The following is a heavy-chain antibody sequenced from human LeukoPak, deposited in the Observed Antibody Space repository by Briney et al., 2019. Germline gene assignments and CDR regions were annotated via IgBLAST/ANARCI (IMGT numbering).Heavy chain of an antibody. J-gene: IGHJ4*02. CDR1: GFIFSTYW. V-gene: IGHV3-7*03. CDR3: ARDGMATINS. Sequence: GGSLRLSCAASGFIFSTYWMSWVRQAPGRGLEWVANIKQDGSEKYYVDSVKGRFTISRDNAKNSLYLQMNSLRAEDTAVYYCARDGMATINSWGQGTVVTVSS. D-gene: IGHD5-12*01. CDR2: IKQDGSEK.